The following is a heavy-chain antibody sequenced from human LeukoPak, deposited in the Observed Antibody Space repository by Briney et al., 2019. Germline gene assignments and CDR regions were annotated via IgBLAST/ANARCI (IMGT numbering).Heavy chain of an antibody. CDR2: ISYDGSNK. Sequence: GGSLRLSCAASGFTFSSYAMHWVRQAPGKGLEWVAVISYDGSNKYYADSVKGRFTISRDNSKNTLYLQMNSLRAEDTAVYYCARGSFCDSSGYLYGMDVWGQGTTVTVSS. CDR3: ARGSFCDSSGYLYGMDV. D-gene: IGHD3-22*01. V-gene: IGHV3-30-3*01. J-gene: IGHJ6*02. CDR1: GFTFSSYA.